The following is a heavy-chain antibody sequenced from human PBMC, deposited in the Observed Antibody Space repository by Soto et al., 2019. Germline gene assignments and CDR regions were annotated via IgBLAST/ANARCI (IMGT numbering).Heavy chain of an antibody. CDR1: GFTFTSSA. CDR2: IVVGSGNT. J-gene: IGHJ4*02. D-gene: IGHD1-20*01. V-gene: IGHV1-58*01. CDR3: SAAYKWNHPTHYYIDY. Sequence: SVKVSCKASGFTFTSSAVQWVRQARGQRLEWIGWIVVGSGNTNYAQKFQERVTITRDMSTSTAYMELSSLRSEDTAVYYCSAAYKWNHPTHYYIDYWGQGTLGTL.